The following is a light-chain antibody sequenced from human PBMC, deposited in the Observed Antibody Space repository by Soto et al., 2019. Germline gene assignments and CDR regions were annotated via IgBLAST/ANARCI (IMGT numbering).Light chain of an antibody. CDR3: QSYDSRMTGYV. CDR2: DNS. V-gene: IGLV1-40*01. J-gene: IGLJ1*01. CDR1: SSNIGAGYD. Sequence: QSVLTQPPSVSGAPGQRVTISCTGSSSNIGAGYDVPWYQQLPGTAPKLLIYDNSNRPSRVPDRFSGSKSGTSASLAITGLQAEDEAEYYCQSYDSRMTGYVFGSGTKVTVL.